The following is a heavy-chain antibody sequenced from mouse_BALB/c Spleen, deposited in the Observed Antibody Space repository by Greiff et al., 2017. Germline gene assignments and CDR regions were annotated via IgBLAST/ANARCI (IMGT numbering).Heavy chain of an antibody. V-gene: IGHV2-9-2*01. CDR2: IWTGGGT. CDR1: GFSLTSYD. Sequence: VQGVESGPGLVAPSQSLSITCTVSGFSLTSYDISWIRQPPGKGLEWLGVIWTGGGTNYNSAFMSRLSISKDNSKSQVFLKMNSLQTDDTAIYYCVRHYGSSYWYFDVWGAGTTVTVSS. CDR3: VRHYGSSYWYFDV. J-gene: IGHJ1*01. D-gene: IGHD1-1*01.